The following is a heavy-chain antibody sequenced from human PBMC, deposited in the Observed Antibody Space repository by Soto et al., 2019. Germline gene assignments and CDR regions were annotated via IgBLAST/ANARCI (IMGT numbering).Heavy chain of an antibody. Sequence: QVQLVQSGAEVEKPGSSVKVSCKVSGGTTSSYTIGWVRQAPGQGLQWMGNIVPMIGKVDYAQTFQDRVTLTADKSMRTVYMELRSLRSEDTVCYVCALRTGNWKPLGDWGQGTLVTVSS. CDR3: ALRTGNWKPLGD. CDR1: GGTTSSYT. D-gene: IGHD1-1*01. J-gene: IGHJ4*02. V-gene: IGHV1-69*02. CDR2: IVPMIGKV.